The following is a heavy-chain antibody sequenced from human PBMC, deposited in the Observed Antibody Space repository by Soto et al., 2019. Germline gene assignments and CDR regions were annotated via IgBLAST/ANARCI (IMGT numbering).Heavy chain of an antibody. CDR3: PRGPSGDKLDY. J-gene: IGHJ4*02. CDR1: GSISRGGHW. D-gene: IGHD7-27*01. Sequence: GSISRGGHWWSWRRRPAGKRLEGSGPLSDGGTTYSRPSLKGRVTISADTSETQFSLKLNSVSAADSAVYYCPRGPSGDKLDYWGQGILVTVSS. CDR2: LSDGGTT. V-gene: IGHV4-30-2*05.